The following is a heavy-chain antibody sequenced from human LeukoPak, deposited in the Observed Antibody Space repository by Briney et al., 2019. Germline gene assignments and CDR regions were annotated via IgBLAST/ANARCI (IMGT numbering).Heavy chain of an antibody. CDR1: GYTFTGYY. CDR2: INPNSGGT. J-gene: IGHJ4*02. V-gene: IGHV1-2*02. D-gene: IGHD3-22*01. CDR3: ARSHSVIYYYDSSGYSDY. Sequence: GASVKVSCKASGYTFTGYYMHWVRQAPGQGLEWMGWINPNSGGTNYAQKFQGRVTMTRDTSISTAYMELSRLRSDDTAVYYCARSHSVIYYYDSSGYSDYWGQGTLVTVSS.